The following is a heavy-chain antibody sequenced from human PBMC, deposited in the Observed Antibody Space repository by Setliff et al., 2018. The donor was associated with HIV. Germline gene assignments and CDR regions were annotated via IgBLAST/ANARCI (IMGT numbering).Heavy chain of an antibody. CDR3: ARFTVVVFGAGEPSWFDP. V-gene: IGHV4-30-4*08. Sequence: SWVRQAPGKGLAWIGHIHYKGNIDYNASLKSRLAISSDTSKNQFSLNLSSVIAADTAIYFCARFTVVVFGAGEPSWFDPWGQGILVTVSS. D-gene: IGHD2-15*01. CDR2: IHYKGNI. J-gene: IGHJ5*02.